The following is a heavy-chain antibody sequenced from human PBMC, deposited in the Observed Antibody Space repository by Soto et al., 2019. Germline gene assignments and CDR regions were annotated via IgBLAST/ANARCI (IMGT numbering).Heavy chain of an antibody. V-gene: IGHV1-69*06. D-gene: IGHD3-10*01. J-gene: IGHJ5*02. CDR3: ARSGSYYPARNWFGP. CDR1: GGTFSSYA. CDR2: IIPIFGTA. Sequence: SVKVSCKASGGTFSSYAISWVRQAPGQGLEWMGGIIPIFGTANHAQKLQGRVTITEDTSTSTAYMELRSLKSDDTAVYYCARSGSYYPARNWFGPWGQGTPVTVSS.